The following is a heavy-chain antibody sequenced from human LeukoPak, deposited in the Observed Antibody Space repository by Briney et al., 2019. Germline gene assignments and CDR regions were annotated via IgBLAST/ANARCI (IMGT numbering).Heavy chain of an antibody. J-gene: IGHJ5*02. D-gene: IGHD1-26*01. CDR3: ARNSGNYLGWFDP. V-gene: IGHV4-39*01. Sequence: SETLSLACTVSGGSISTSSYYWGWIRQPPAKGLEWIGTIHYSGRTYYNPSLKSRVTISVDTSKNQFSLKMSSVTAADTAMYYCARNSGNYLGWFDPWGQGTLVTVSS. CDR2: IHYSGRT. CDR1: GGSISTSSYY.